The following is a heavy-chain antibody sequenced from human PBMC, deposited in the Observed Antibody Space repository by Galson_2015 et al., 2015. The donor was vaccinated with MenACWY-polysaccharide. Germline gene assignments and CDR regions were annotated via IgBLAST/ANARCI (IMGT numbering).Heavy chain of an antibody. CDR1: GFTFSNYW. J-gene: IGHJ4*02. D-gene: IGHD6-6*01. V-gene: IGHV3-7*01. CDR2: INQDGTVK. CDR3: ARVGYASSSTDY. Sequence: LRLSCAASGFTFSNYWMSWVRQAPGKGLEWVANINQDGTVKYYVDSVKGRFTISRDNAKNSLYDQMNSLRGEDTAVYYCARVGYASSSTDYWGQGTLVTVSS.